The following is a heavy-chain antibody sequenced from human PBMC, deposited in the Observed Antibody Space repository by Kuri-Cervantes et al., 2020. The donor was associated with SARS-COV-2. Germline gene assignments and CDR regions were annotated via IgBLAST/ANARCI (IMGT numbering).Heavy chain of an antibody. V-gene: IGHV3-15*01. J-gene: IGHJ3*02. Sequence: GESLKISCAASGFTFSNAWMSWVRQAPGKGLEWVGRIKSKTDGGTTDYAAPVKGRFTISRDDSKNTLYLQMNSLKTEDTAVYYCARWVRGGPRAGAFDIWGQGTMVTVSS. CDR2: IKSKTDGGTT. CDR3: ARWVRGGPRAGAFDI. D-gene: IGHD3-10*01. CDR1: GFTFSNAW.